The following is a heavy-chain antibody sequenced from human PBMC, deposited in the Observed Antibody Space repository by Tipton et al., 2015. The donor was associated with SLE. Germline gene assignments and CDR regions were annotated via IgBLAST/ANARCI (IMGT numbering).Heavy chain of an antibody. J-gene: IGHJ3*02. Sequence: TLSLTCTVSGGSISSYYWSWIRQPPGRGLEWIGHIYYSGSTDYNPSLKSRVTISVDRSKSQFSLDLSSVTAADTAVYYCAIYKPRNDVFDIWGQGTWVTVSS. CDR3: AIYKPRNDVFDI. CDR2: IYYSGST. V-gene: IGHV4-59*01. CDR1: GGSISSYY. D-gene: IGHD1-1*01.